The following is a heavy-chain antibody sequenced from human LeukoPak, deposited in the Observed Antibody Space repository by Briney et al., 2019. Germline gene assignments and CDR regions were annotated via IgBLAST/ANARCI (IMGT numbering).Heavy chain of an antibody. Sequence: SQSLSLTCTVPGGSISSGSYCWSWIRQPAGRGLEWIGRIYTSGSTKYNPSLRSRVTISVDTSRNQFSLKLSSVTAADTAVYYCAGYYDSSGPMGYRIWGQGTMVTVSS. CDR1: GGSISSGSYC. D-gene: IGHD3-22*01. CDR3: AGYYDSSGPMGYRI. CDR2: IYTSGST. J-gene: IGHJ3*02. V-gene: IGHV4-61*02.